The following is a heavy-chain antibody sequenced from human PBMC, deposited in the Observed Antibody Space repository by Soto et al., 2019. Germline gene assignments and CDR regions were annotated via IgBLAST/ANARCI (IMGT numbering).Heavy chain of an antibody. CDR1: GFTFSSYA. CDR2: ISYDGSNK. CDR3: ARGDFWSGYSPVNWFDP. Sequence: GGSLRLSCAASGFTFSSYAMHWVRQAPGKGLEWVAVISYDGSNKYYADSVKGRFTISRDNSKNTLYLQMNSLRAEDTAVYYCARGDFWSGYSPVNWFDPWGQGTLVTVSS. J-gene: IGHJ5*02. V-gene: IGHV3-30-3*01. D-gene: IGHD3-3*01.